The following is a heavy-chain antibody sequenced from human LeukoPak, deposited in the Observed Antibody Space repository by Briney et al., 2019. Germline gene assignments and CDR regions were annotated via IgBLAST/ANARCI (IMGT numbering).Heavy chain of an antibody. CDR2: INHSGST. CDR1: GGSFSGYY. Sequence: SETLSLTXAVYGGSFSGYYWSWIRQPPGKGLGWIGEINHSGSTNYNPSLKSRVTISVDTSKNQFSLKLSSVTAADTAVYYCARLPRTRYSSSWGFDPWGQGTLVTVSS. V-gene: IGHV4-34*01. D-gene: IGHD6-13*01. CDR3: ARLPRTRYSSSWGFDP. J-gene: IGHJ5*02.